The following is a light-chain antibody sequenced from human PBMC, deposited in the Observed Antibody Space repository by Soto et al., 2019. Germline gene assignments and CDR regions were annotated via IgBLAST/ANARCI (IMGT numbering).Light chain of an antibody. J-gene: IGKJ1*01. CDR1: QSVGSSY. CDR3: QQYGGSPGT. CDR2: GAS. Sequence: ESVLTQSPGTLSLSRGERATLSCRASQSVGSSYLAWYQQKPGQAPRLLIFGASNRAAGIPDRFSGSGSGTDFTRTINRLEPEDVAVYYCQQYGGSPGTFGQGNKVEIK. V-gene: IGKV3-20*01.